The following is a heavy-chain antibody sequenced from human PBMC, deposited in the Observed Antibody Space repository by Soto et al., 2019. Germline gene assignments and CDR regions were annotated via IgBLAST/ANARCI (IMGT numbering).Heavy chain of an antibody. J-gene: IGHJ4*02. Sequence: SETLSLSCTVSDASLTSYHWNWIRRPPGKGLEWIGYVSYSGSSNYNPSLRNRVAVSLDTSNNQFSLELRSVTAADTAVYYCTRLRYGGAFDYWGQGALVTVSS. CDR3: TRLRYGGAFDY. D-gene: IGHD4-17*01. V-gene: IGHV4-59*08. CDR2: VSYSGSS. CDR1: DASLTSYH.